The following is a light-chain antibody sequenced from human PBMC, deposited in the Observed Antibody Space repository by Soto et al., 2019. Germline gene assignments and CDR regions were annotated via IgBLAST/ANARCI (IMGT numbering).Light chain of an antibody. J-gene: IGLJ2*01. CDR3: CSYAGSYTFVV. CDR1: SSEVGDYKY. V-gene: IGLV2-11*01. Sequence: SALTQPRSVSGSPGQSVTISCTGTSSEVGDYKYVSWYQQFTGKAPKLMIYEVSKRPSGVPDRFSGSKSGNTASLTISGLQADDEAEYYCCSYAGSYTFVVFGGGTKLTVL. CDR2: EVS.